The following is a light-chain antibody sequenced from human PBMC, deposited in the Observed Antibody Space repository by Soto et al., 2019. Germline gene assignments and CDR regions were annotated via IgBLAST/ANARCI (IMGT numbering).Light chain of an antibody. CDR3: QSYDSSLSALYV. Sequence: QSVLTQPPSVSAAPGQKVTISCSGNSSNIGSNDVSWYQQLPGKAPKLLIYENSQRPSGIPDRFSGSKSGTSATLGITGLQTGDEADYYCQSYDSSLSALYVFGTGTKGTVL. V-gene: IGLV1-51*02. CDR1: SSNIGSND. J-gene: IGLJ1*01. CDR2: ENS.